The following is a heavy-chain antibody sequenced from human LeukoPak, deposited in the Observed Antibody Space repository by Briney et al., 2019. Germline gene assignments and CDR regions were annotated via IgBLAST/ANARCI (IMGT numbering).Heavy chain of an antibody. D-gene: IGHD3-10*01. CDR1: GFTFSSNT. Sequence: GGSLRLSCAASGFTFSSNTMSWVRKAPGKGLEWVSAISGSGGSTYCGDSVKGRFTISRDNSKNTLYLQINSLRAEDTAVYYRAKDRVGYYGSGSSRFDPWGQGTLVTVSS. J-gene: IGHJ5*02. CDR3: AKDRVGYYGSGSSRFDP. CDR2: ISGSGGST. V-gene: IGHV3-23*01.